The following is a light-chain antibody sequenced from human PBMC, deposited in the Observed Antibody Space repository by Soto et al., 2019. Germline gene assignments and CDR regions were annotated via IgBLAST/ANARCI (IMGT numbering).Light chain of an antibody. CDR3: HQYGSSPYT. CDR1: QSVSSSY. CDR2: GAS. J-gene: IGKJ2*01. Sequence: EIVLTQSPGTLSLSPGERATLSCRASQSVSSSYLAWYQQKPGQAPRLLIYGASSRATGIPDRFSGSGSGTDFTLTISRVEPEDLAVYYCHQYGSSPYTFGQGTTLEIK. V-gene: IGKV3-20*01.